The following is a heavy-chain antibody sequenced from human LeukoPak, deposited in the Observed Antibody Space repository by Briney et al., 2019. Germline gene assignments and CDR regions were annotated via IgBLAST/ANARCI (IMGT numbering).Heavy chain of an antibody. V-gene: IGHV3-74*01. D-gene: IGHD1-26*01. Sequence: GGSLRLSCAASGFTFSSNWMHWVRQAPGRGLVWVSRINEDGSTTNYADSVKGRSTIFRDNAKNTLYLQMNSLRAEDTAVYYCVRDLGGRSGHWGQGTLVTVSS. J-gene: IGHJ4*02. CDR3: VRDLGGRSGH. CDR2: INEDGSTT. CDR1: GFTFSSNW.